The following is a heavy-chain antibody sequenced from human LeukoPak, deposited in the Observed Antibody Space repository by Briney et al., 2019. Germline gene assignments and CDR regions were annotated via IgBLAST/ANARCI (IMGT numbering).Heavy chain of an antibody. V-gene: IGHV3-7*03. CDR3: AKDLYSYGFHYFDY. Sequence: GGSLRLSCAASGFTFHNIWMWWVRQASGKGLEWVANINPYGSDTYYADSVKGRFTISRDNAENSLYLQMNSLRAEDTALYYCAKDLYSYGFHYFDYWGQGTLVTVSS. D-gene: IGHD5-18*01. CDR2: INPYGSDT. J-gene: IGHJ4*02. CDR1: GFTFHNIW.